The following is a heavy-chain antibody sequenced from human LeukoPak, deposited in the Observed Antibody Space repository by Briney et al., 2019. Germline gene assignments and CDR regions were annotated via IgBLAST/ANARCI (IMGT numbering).Heavy chain of an antibody. CDR1: GYTFTGYY. CDR3: ARDPKYSSGYSY. CDR2: IHPNSGGT. Sequence: ASVKVSCKASGYTFTGYYMHWVRQAPGQGLEWMGWIHPNSGGTNYAQKLQGRVTMTTDTSTSTAYMELRSLRSDDTAVYYCARDPKYSSGYSYWGQGTLVTVSS. D-gene: IGHD3-22*01. V-gene: IGHV1-2*02. J-gene: IGHJ4*02.